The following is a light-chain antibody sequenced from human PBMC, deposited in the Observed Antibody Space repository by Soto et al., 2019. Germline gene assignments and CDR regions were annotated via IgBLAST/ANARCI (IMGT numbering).Light chain of an antibody. J-gene: IGLJ1*01. CDR1: SSDVGGYNY. Sequence: ALTQPASVSGSPGQSITISCTGTSSDVGGYNYVPWYQQHPGKAPKLMIYEVSNRPSGVSNRFSGSKSGNTASLTISGLQAEDEADYYCSSYTSSSTLVFGTGTKLTVL. CDR2: EVS. CDR3: SSYTSSSTLV. V-gene: IGLV2-14*01.